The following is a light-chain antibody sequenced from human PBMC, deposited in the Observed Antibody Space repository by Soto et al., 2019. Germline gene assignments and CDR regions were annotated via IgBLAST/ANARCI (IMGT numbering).Light chain of an antibody. V-gene: IGKV1-5*01. J-gene: IGKJ4*01. Sequence: DIQMTQSPSTLSASVGDRVTITCRASQSISSWLAWYQQKPGKAPKLLIYDASSLESGVLSRFSGSGSGTEFTLTISSLQPDDFATYYCQQYNSAPLTFGGGTKVDIK. CDR3: QQYNSAPLT. CDR2: DAS. CDR1: QSISSW.